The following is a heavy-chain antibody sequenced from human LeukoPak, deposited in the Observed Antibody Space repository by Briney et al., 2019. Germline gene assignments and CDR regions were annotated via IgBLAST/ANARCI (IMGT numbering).Heavy chain of an antibody. CDR3: ARDLERSPAMVHPRPNPEFDY. CDR2: INSDGSST. D-gene: IGHD5-18*01. V-gene: IGHV3-74*01. J-gene: IGHJ4*02. CDR1: GFTFSSYW. Sequence: GGSLRLSCAASGFTFSSYWMHWVRQAPGKGLVWASRINSDGSSTSYADSVKGRFTISRDNAKNTLYLQMNSLRAEDTALYYCARDLERSPAMVHPRPNPEFDYWGQGTLVTVSS.